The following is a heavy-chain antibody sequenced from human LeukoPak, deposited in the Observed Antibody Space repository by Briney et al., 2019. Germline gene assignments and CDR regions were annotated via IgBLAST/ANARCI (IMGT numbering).Heavy chain of an antibody. J-gene: IGHJ3*02. CDR1: GFTFSSYW. Sequence: GVCLRLSCAASGFTFSSYWMHWVRQAPGKGLVWVTRISTDGSSTNSAHSVKGRFTISRDNAKNTPYLQMNSLRAEDTAVYYCVREYSSSSGRAFDIWGQGTMVTVSP. V-gene: IGHV3-74*01. D-gene: IGHD6-6*01. CDR3: VREYSSSSGRAFDI. CDR2: ISTDGSST.